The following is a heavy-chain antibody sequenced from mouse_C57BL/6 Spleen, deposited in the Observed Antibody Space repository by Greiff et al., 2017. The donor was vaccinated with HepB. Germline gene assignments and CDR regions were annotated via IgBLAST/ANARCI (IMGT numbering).Heavy chain of an antibody. Sequence: VQLQQSGPELVKPGASVKMSCKASGYTFTDYNMHWVKQSHGKSLEWIGYINPNNGGTSYNQKFKGKAPLTVNKSSSTAYVELRSLTSEESAVYYCARGREYYGSFYAMDYWGQGTSVTVSS. CDR3: ARGREYYGSFYAMDY. V-gene: IGHV1-22*01. J-gene: IGHJ4*01. CDR2: INPNNGGT. CDR1: GYTFTDYN. D-gene: IGHD1-1*01.